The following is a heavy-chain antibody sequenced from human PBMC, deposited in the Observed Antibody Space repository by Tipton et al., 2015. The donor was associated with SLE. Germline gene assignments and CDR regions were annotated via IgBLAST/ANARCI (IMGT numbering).Heavy chain of an antibody. D-gene: IGHD3-22*01. Sequence: GLVKPSETLSLKCADCGGAFIPSDWNWIRQPPGRGLEWIGEINHSGSTNYNPSLKGRVTVSVDTSKNQFSLKLSSVTAADTAVYYCANIRYYYDSSGYYSPFDYWGQGTLVTVSS. CDR1: GGAFIPSD. CDR2: INHSGST. V-gene: IGHV4-34*01. J-gene: IGHJ4*02. CDR3: ANIRYYYDSSGYYSPFDY.